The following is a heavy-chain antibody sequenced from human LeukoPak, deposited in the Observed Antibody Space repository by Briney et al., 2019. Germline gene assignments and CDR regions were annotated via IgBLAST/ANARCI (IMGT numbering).Heavy chain of an antibody. Sequence: GGSLRLSCAASGFTFSDYYMSWIRQAPGKGLEWVSYISSSGSTIYYADSVKGRFTISRDNAKNSLYLQMNSLKTEDTAVYYCTNGGQDVWGRIFDYWGQGTLVTVSS. D-gene: IGHD3-16*01. CDR2: ISSSGSTI. V-gene: IGHV3-11*01. CDR3: TNGGQDVWGRIFDY. CDR1: GFTFSDYY. J-gene: IGHJ4*02.